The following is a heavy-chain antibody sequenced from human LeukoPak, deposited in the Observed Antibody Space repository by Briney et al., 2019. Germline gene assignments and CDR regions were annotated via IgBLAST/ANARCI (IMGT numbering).Heavy chain of an antibody. CDR2: MNPNSGHT. D-gene: IGHD6-13*01. CDR1: GHTFTSYD. J-gene: IGHJ4*02. CDR3: ARGSQYSSSLGY. V-gene: IGHV1-8*01. Sequence: ASVTVSCKASGHTFTSYDINWVRQAPGQGLEWMGWMNPNSGHTGYAQKFQGRVTMTRNTSISTAYMELSSLRSEDTAVYYCARGSQYSSSLGYWGQGTLVTVSS.